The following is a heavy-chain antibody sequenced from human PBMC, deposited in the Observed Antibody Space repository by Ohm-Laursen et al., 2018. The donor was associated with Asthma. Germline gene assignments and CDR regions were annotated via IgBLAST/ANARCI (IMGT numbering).Heavy chain of an antibody. D-gene: IGHD1-26*01. CDR1: GASIGNGGYY. CDR3: ARSGTYSNDWFDP. Sequence: PSDTLSLTCTVSGASIGNGGYYWSWIRQHPGKGLEWIAYIYYNGFTNYNPSLKSRVTISVDTSKNQFSLNLNSVSATDTAVYFCARSGTYSNDWFDPWGQGTLVTVSS. J-gene: IGHJ5*02. V-gene: IGHV4-31*03. CDR2: IYYNGFT.